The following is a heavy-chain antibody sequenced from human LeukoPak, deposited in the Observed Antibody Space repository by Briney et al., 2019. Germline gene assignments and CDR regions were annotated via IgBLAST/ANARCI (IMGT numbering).Heavy chain of an antibody. D-gene: IGHD3-10*01. V-gene: IGHV3-7*01. CDR3: ARRDGSGVKGYFDY. Sequence: GGSLRLSCAASGFTFSSYWMSWVRQAPGKGLEWVANIKQDGSEKYYVDSVKGRFTISRDNAKNSLYLQMNSLRAEDTAVYYCARRDGSGVKGYFDYWGQGTLVTVSS. CDR2: IKQDGSEK. CDR1: GFTFSSYW. J-gene: IGHJ4*02.